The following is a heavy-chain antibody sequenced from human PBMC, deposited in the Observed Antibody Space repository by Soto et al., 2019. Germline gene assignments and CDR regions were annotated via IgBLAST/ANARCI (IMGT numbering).Heavy chain of an antibody. CDR1: GYSFTNYY. V-gene: IGHV1-2*02. J-gene: IGHJ4*02. CDR2: INPNSGDT. Sequence: QVQLVQSGAEVKKPGASVKVSCKASGYSFTNYYVHWVRQAPGQGLEWMGWINPNSGDTNFAQRFQDRLTLTRDTSINTAYMELSRLRSDDTAMYFCARTTVPNYYGDYWGQETLVTVSS. D-gene: IGHD3-22*01. CDR3: ARTTVPNYYGDY.